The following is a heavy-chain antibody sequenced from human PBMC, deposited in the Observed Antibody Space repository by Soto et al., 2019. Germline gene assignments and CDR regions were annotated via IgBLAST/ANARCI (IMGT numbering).Heavy chain of an antibody. J-gene: IGHJ4*02. D-gene: IGHD6-25*01. CDR1: GYTFISFD. V-gene: IGHV1-8*01. CDR2: MNPNTGNT. Sequence: QVQLVQSGAEVKKPGASVRVSCQASGYTFISFDINWVRQATGQGLEWMGWMNPNTGNTGYEQKFQGRVTMTRNTSIVTAYMELSSLTSEDTAVYYCARRKERSGPYYLDSWGQGTLVTVSS. CDR3: ARRKERSGPYYLDS.